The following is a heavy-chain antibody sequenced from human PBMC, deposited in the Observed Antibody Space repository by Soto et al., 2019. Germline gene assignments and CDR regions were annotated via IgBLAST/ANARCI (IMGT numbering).Heavy chain of an antibody. V-gene: IGHV1-58*01. Sequence: SVKVSCKASGYSFTSSAVQWVRQARGQRLEWIGWIVVGSGNTNYAQKFQERVTITRDMSTSTAYMELSSLRSEDTAVYYCAAPPYYDFWSGPPGWFDPWGQGTLVT. CDR3: AAPPYYDFWSGPPGWFDP. D-gene: IGHD3-3*01. CDR2: IVVGSGNT. CDR1: GYSFTSSA. J-gene: IGHJ5*02.